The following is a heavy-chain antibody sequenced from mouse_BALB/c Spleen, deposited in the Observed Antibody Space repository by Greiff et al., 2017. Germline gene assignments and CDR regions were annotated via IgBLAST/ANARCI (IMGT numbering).Heavy chain of an antibody. CDR2: ISYSGST. V-gene: IGHV3-2*02. J-gene: IGHJ4*01. D-gene: IGHD2-1*01. Sequence: EVKLVESGPGLVKPSQSLSLTCTVTGYSITSDYAWNWIRQFPGNKLEWMGYISYSGSTSYNPSLKSRISITRDTSKNQFFLQLNSVTTEDTATYYCAREPFYGNYPYAMDYWGQGTSVTVSS. CDR1: GYSITSDYA. CDR3: AREPFYGNYPYAMDY.